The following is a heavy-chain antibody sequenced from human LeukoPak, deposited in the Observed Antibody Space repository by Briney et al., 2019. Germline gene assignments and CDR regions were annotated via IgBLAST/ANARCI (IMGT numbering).Heavy chain of an antibody. D-gene: IGHD6-13*01. CDR2: INPNSGGT. CDR1: GYTFTGSY. CDR3: ARDSAAAGTISNY. Sequence: ASVKVSCKASGYTFTGSYMHWVRRAPGQGLEWMGWINPNSGGTNYAQKFQGRVTMTRDTSISTAYMELSRLRSDDTAVYYCARDSAAAGTISNYWGQGTLVTVSS. V-gene: IGHV1-2*02. J-gene: IGHJ4*02.